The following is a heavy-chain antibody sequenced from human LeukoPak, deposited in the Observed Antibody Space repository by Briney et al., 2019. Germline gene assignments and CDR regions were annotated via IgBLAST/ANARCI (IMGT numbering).Heavy chain of an antibody. D-gene: IGHD5-12*01. CDR1: GFTFSDYY. V-gene: IGHV3-23*01. J-gene: IGHJ4*02. CDR2: ISGSGGST. CDR3: AKRPVRLPYDY. Sequence: QTGGSLRLSCAASGFTFSDYYMSWIRQAPGKGLEWVSAISGSGGSTYYADSVKGRFTISRDNSKNTLYLQMNSLRAEDTAVYYCAKRPVRLPYDYWGQGTLVTVSS.